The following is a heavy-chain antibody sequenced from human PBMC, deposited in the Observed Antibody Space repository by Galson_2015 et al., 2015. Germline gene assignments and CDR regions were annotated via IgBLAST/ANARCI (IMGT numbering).Heavy chain of an antibody. CDR1: GGTFSIFA. D-gene: IGHD2-15*01. Sequence: SVKVSCKASGGTFSIFAISWVRQAPGQRLEWMGGLLPIYGTPNYAQKFQGRVPITADESTRPAYMELSSLTSEDTAVFYCATSNADVYCSGGSCYLDSWGQGTLVTVSS. CDR2: LLPIYGTP. CDR3: ATSNADVYCSGGSCYLDS. J-gene: IGHJ4*02. V-gene: IGHV1-69*13.